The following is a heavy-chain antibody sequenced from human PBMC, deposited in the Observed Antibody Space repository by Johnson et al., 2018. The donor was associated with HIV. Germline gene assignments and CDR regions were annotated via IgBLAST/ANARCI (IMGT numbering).Heavy chain of an antibody. Sequence: QVQLVESGGGVVRPGGSLRLSCAASGFTFDDYGMSWVRQAPGKGLDWVAIISYDGSNEYYADSVKGRFTISRDNSKNTLYLQMNSLRAEDTAVYYCARALVVITDGHAFDIWGQGTMVTVSS. V-gene: IGHV3-30*03. CDR3: ARALVVITDGHAFDI. J-gene: IGHJ3*02. D-gene: IGHD3-22*01. CDR2: ISYDGSNE. CDR1: GFTFDDYG.